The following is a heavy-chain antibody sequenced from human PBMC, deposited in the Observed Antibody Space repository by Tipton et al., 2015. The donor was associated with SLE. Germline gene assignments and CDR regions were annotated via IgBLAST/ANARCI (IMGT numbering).Heavy chain of an antibody. Sequence: TLSLTCTVSGGSISSSSYYWGWIRQPPGKGLEWIGNIYYTGNTFYNPSLKSRVTISVDTSKNQFSLKLSSVTAADTAVYYCARDEYRYDGTGYHLLGHFDYWGRGTLVTVSS. CDR2: IYYTGNT. D-gene: IGHD3-22*01. J-gene: IGHJ4*02. CDR3: ARDEYRYDGTGYHLLGHFDY. V-gene: IGHV4-39*07. CDR1: GGSISSSSYY.